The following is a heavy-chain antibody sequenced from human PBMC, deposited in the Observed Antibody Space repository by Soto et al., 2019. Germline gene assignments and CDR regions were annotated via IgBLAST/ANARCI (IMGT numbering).Heavy chain of an antibody. CDR2: INPSGST. CDR1: GGSLSGYY. Sequence: QVQLQQWGAGLLKPSETLSLTCAVYGGSLSGYYWILIRQPPGQGLAWSGEINPSGSTSYIPSLESRVIMSGDTSKNQFSLRLSSVTAADTAVYYCARGLLGGAAAWGQGSLVTGSS. V-gene: IGHV4-34*01. J-gene: IGHJ5*02. D-gene: IGHD3-16*01. CDR3: ARGLLGGAAA.